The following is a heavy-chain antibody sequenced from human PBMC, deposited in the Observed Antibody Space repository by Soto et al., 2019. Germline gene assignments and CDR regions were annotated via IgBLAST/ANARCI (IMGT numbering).Heavy chain of an antibody. J-gene: IGHJ4*02. V-gene: IGHV3-53*01. CDR3: ARVEGIAAAGTIHY. Sequence: PGGSLRLSCAASGFIVSRNFMNWVRQAPGKGLEWVSIIYSDGSTYYADSVKGRFTISRDNSKNTLYLQMSNLRAEDTAVYYCARVEGIAAAGTIHYWGPGTLVTVSS. D-gene: IGHD6-13*01. CDR1: GFIVSRNF. CDR2: IYSDGST.